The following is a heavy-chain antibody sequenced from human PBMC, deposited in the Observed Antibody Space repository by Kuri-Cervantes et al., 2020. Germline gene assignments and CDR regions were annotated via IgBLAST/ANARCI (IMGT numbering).Heavy chain of an antibody. CDR2: IWYDGSNK. V-gene: IGHV3-30*19. CDR3: ARVLWRYSSGPFDY. CDR1: GFTFSSYG. J-gene: IGHJ4*02. Sequence: GESLKISCAASGFTFSSYGMHWVRQAPGKGLEWVAVIWYDGSNKYYADSVKGRSTISRDNSKNTLYLQMNSLRAEDTAVYYCARVLWRYSSGPFDYWGQGTLVTVSS. D-gene: IGHD6-19*01.